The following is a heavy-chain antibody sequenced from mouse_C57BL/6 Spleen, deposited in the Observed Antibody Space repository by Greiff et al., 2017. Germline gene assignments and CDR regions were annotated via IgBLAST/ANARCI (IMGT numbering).Heavy chain of an antibody. CDR1: GFTFSSYA. V-gene: IGHV5S21*01. J-gene: IGHJ4*01. Sequence: LKESGEGLVKPGGSLKLSCAASGFTFSSYAMPWVRQTPEQRLEWVAYISRGGDYIYYADTVKGRSTISRDNARNTLYLQISSLKSEDTAMYYCARDRQLRLRRGMDYWGQGTSVTVSS. CDR2: ISRGGDYI. CDR3: ARDRQLRLRRGMDY. D-gene: IGHD3-2*02.